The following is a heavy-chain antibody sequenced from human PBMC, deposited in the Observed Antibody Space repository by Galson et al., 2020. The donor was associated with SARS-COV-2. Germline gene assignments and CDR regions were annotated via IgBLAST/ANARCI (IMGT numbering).Heavy chain of an antibody. D-gene: IGHD4-17*01. CDR3: AKDGSVTVPTGADY. V-gene: IGHV3-30*02. J-gene: IGHJ4*01. CDR2: LRSDRSDK. CDR1: GFTFSSYG. Sequence: GGSLRPSCAASGFTFSSYGMHWVRQAPGKGLEWVAFLRSDRSDKDYADSVKGRFTISRDNSKNTLYLEMNRLRVEDTAVYYCAKDGSVTVPTGADYWGHGIAVTVSS.